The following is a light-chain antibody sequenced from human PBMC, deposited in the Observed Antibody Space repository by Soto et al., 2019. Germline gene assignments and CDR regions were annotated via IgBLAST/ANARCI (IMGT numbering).Light chain of an antibody. CDR1: GSDVGGYSY. J-gene: IGLJ1*01. CDR3: ASYTTSSTYV. Sequence: QSVLTQPASVSGSPGQSIAISCTGTGSDVGGYSYVSWYQQQPGKAPKLVISDVSNRPSGVSDRFSGSKSGNTASLTISGLQTEDEADYYCASYTTSSTYVFGTGTKVT. V-gene: IGLV2-14*01. CDR2: DVS.